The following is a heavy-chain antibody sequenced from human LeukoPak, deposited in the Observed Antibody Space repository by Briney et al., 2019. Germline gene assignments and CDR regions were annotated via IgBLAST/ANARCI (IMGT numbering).Heavy chain of an antibody. CDR1: GGSISSYY. CDR2: IYYSGST. V-gene: IGHV4-59*13. Sequence: SETLSLTCTVSGGSISSYYWSWIRQPPGKGLEWIGYIYYSGSTNYNPSLKSRVTISVDTSKNQFSLKLSSVTAVDTAVYYCARERSSSWYDYWGQGTLVAVSS. D-gene: IGHD6-13*01. CDR3: ARERSSSWYDY. J-gene: IGHJ4*02.